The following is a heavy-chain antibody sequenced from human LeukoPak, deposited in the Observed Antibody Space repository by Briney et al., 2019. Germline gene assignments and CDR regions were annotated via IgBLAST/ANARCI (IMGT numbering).Heavy chain of an antibody. CDR2: ISAYNGNT. D-gene: IGHD4-17*01. J-gene: IGHJ5*02. CDR3: ARIDYGDYSNWFDP. Sequence: ASVTVSCKASGYTFTSYGISWVRQAPGQGLEWMGWISAYNGNTNYAQKLQGRVTMTTDTSTSTAYMELRSLRSDDTAVYYCARIDYGDYSNWFDPWGQGTLVTVSS. CDR1: GYTFTSYG. V-gene: IGHV1-18*01.